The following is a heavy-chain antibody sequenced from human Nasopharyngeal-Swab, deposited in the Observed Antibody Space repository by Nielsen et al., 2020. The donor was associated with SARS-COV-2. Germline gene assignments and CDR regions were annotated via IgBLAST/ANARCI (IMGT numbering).Heavy chain of an antibody. Sequence: WVRQAPGQGLEWMGGIIPIFGTANYAQKFQGRVTITADESTSTAYMELSSLRSEDTAVYYCAKVLGSSWYSNDWYLDLWGRGTLVTVSS. CDR2: IIPIFGTA. D-gene: IGHD6-13*01. V-gene: IGHV1-69*01. J-gene: IGHJ2*01. CDR3: AKVLGSSWYSNDWYLDL.